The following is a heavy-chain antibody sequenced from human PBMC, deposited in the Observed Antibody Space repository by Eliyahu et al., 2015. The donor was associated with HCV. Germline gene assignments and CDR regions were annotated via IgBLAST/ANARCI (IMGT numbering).Heavy chain of an antibody. D-gene: IGHD6-19*01. V-gene: IGHV3-23*01. Sequence: EVQLLESGGGLAQPGGSXXLSXAASGFTFSSFAMSWVRQAPGKGLEWVADISDSGGRTYYADSVKGRFTISRDNSRNTLYLQMNNLRAEDTAVYYCAKDAYSTGWSTPYWGQGTLVTVSS. CDR1: GFTFSSFA. J-gene: IGHJ4*02. CDR3: AKDAYSTGWSTPY. CDR2: ISDSGGRT.